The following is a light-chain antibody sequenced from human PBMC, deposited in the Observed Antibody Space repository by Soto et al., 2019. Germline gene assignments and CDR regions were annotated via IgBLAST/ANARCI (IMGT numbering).Light chain of an antibody. CDR1: QNIGSTY. CDR2: GAF. CDR3: QQYRSSPWT. J-gene: IGKJ1*01. Sequence: EIVLTQSPGTLSLFPGERATLFCRASQNIGSTYLAWYQQRYGRTPRLLIHGAFSRATDIPDRFSGSGSVTDFTLTITRLEPEDFAVYYCQQYRSSPWTFGQGTKVDI. V-gene: IGKV3-20*01.